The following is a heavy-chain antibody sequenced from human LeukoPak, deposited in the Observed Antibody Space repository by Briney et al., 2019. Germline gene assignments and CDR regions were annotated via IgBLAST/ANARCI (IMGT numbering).Heavy chain of an antibody. CDR3: ARIVVPLGWFDP. CDR1: GGSLSSSSYY. D-gene: IGHD3-22*01. V-gene: IGHV4-39*01. Sequence: SETLSLTCTVSGGSLSSSSYYWGWIRQPRGKGLEWIGSIYYSGSTYYNPSLKSRVTISVDTSKKQFSLKLSSVTAADTAVYYCARIVVPLGWFDPWGQGTLVTVSS. J-gene: IGHJ5*02. CDR2: IYYSGST.